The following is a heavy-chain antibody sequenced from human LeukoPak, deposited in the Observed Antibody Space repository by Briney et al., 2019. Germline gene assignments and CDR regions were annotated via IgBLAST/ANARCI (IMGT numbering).Heavy chain of an antibody. CDR3: ARGSDYFDSSGYLGHDSFDI. Sequence: PGGSLRLSCAASGFTFGFTFSNSWMNWVRQAPGKGLEWVANIKQDGSEKYYVDSVRGRFTISRDNAKNSLYLQMNSLRAEDTAVYYCARGSDYFDSSGYLGHDSFDIWGQGTMVAVSS. CDR1: GFTFGFTFSNSW. J-gene: IGHJ3*02. D-gene: IGHD3-22*01. CDR2: IKQDGSEK. V-gene: IGHV3-7*05.